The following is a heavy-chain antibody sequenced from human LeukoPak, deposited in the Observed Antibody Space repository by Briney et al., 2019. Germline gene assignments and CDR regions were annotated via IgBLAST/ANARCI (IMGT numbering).Heavy chain of an antibody. Sequence: GESLKISSTGFGYSFTSYWVGWVRQMPGKGLEWMGIIYPGDSDARYSPSLQGQVTISVDKSISTAYLQWSSLKASDTAMYYCARQGRIVVVTTTHDAFDIWGQGTMVTVSS. CDR3: ARQGRIVVVTTTHDAFDI. CDR1: GYSFTSYW. V-gene: IGHV5-51*01. J-gene: IGHJ3*02. D-gene: IGHD2-21*02. CDR2: IYPGDSDA.